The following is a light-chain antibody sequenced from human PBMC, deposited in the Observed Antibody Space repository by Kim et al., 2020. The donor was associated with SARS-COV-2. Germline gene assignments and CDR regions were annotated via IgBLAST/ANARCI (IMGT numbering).Light chain of an antibody. Sequence: VSAEQTASITCSGDKLGDKYACWYQQQPGQSPVLVIYQDSKRPSGIPERFSGSNSGNTATLTISGTQAMDEADYYCQAWDSSTYVFGTGTKVTVL. CDR1: KLGDKY. J-gene: IGLJ1*01. CDR2: QDS. CDR3: QAWDSSTYV. V-gene: IGLV3-1*01.